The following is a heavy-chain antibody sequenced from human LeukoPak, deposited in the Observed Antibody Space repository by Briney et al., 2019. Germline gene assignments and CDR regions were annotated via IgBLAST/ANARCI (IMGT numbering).Heavy chain of an antibody. CDR3: ARGPYCGGDCYPDY. CDR1: GYTFTSYD. J-gene: IGHJ4*02. D-gene: IGHD2-21*02. Sequence: GASVKVSCKASGYTFTSYDINWVRQATGQGLEWMGWMNPNSGDTGYAQKFQGRVTMTRDTSISTAYMELSRLRSDDTAVYYCARGPYCGGDCYPDYWGQGTLVTVSS. CDR2: MNPNSGDT. V-gene: IGHV1-8*01.